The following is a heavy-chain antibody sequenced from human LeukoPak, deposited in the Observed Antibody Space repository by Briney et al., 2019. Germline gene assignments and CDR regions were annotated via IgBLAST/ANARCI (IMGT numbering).Heavy chain of an antibody. CDR2: ISWDGGST. CDR1: GFTFDDYA. D-gene: IGHD3-22*01. V-gene: IGHV3-43D*03. Sequence: GGSLRLSCAASGFTFDDYAMHWVRQAPGKGLEWVSLISWDGGSTYYADSVKGRFTISRDNAKNSLYLQMNSLRAEDTAVYYCAREDDYDSSGYFDYWGQGTLVTVSS. CDR3: AREDDYDSSGYFDY. J-gene: IGHJ4*02.